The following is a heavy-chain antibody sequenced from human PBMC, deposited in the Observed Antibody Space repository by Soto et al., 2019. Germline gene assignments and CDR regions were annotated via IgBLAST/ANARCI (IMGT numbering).Heavy chain of an antibody. D-gene: IGHD3-22*01. CDR1: GFTFDDYT. V-gene: IGHV3-43*01. CDR2: ISWDGGST. J-gene: IGHJ3*02. Sequence: GGSLRLSCAASGFTFDDYTMHWVRQAPGKGLEWVSLISWDGGSTYYADSVKGRFTISRDNSKNSLYLQMNSLRTEDTALYYCAKDGGYYDSSPIYDAFDIWGQGTMVTVSS. CDR3: AKDGGYYDSSPIYDAFDI.